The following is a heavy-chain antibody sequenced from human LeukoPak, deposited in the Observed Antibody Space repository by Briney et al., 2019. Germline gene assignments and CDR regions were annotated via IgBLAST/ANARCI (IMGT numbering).Heavy chain of an antibody. Sequence: NPGGSLKLSCAASGFTFSSYSMNWVRQAPGKGLEWVSSISSSSIYIYYADSVKGRFTISRDNAKKSVHLQMNSLRAEDTAVYYCAKDLGGATQFDYWGQGTLVTVSS. J-gene: IGHJ4*02. CDR2: ISSSSIYI. CDR3: AKDLGGATQFDY. D-gene: IGHD3-16*01. V-gene: IGHV3-21*01. CDR1: GFTFSSYS.